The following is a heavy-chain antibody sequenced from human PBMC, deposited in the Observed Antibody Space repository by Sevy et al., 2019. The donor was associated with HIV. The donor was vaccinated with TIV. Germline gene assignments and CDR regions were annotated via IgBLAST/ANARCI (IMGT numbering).Heavy chain of an antibody. CDR3: ARAGRGATPYFDY. D-gene: IGHD1-26*01. V-gene: IGHV3-30-3*01. CDR2: ISYDGSNK. J-gene: IGHJ4*02. Sequence: GGSLRLSCAASGFTFSSYAMHWVRQAPGKGLEWGAVISYDGSNKYYADSVKGRFTISRDNSKNTLYLQMNSLRAEDTAVYYCARAGRGATPYFDYWGQGTLVTVSS. CDR1: GFTFSSYA.